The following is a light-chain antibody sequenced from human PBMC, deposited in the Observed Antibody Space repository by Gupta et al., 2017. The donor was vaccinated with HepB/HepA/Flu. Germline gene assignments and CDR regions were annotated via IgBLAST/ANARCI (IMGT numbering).Light chain of an antibody. CDR1: QSIDSW. CDR3: QHYKNYPRT. CDR2: KAF. J-gene: IGKJ1*01. V-gene: IGKV1-5*03. Sequence: DIQMTQSPSTLSASAGDRVTITCRASQSIDSWLAWYQHKPGKAPKLLIYKAFSLESGVPSRFSGSGSGTEFTLTISSLQPDDFATYYCQHYKNYPRTFGQGTKVEIK.